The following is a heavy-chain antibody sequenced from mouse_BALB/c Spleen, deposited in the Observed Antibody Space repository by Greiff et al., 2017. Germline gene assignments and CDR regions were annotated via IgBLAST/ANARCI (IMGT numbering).Heavy chain of an antibody. CDR2: ISYSSST. V-gene: IGHV3-8*02. J-gene: IGHJ2*01. D-gene: IGHD1-1*01. CDR3: ARLGNYYGSSYVFDY. Sequence: EVQLQESGPSLVKPSQTLSLTCSVTGDSITSGYWNWIRKFPGNKLEYMGYISYSSSTYYNPSLKSRISITRDTSKNQYYLQLNSVTTEDTATYYCARLGNYYGSSYVFDYWGQGTTLTVSS. CDR1: GDSITSGY.